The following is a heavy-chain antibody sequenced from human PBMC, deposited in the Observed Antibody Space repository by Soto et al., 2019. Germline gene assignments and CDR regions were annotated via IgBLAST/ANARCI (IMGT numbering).Heavy chain of an antibody. Sequence: QVHLVQSGAEVKKPGASVKVSCKASGYTFTSYGITWVRQAPGQGLEWMGWISAHNGNTDYAQKLQVRVIVTRDTSTSPAYMELRSLRSDYTAVYYCARGRYGDYWGQGALVTVSS. D-gene: IGHD1-1*01. CDR3: ARGRYGDY. CDR2: ISAHNGNT. CDR1: GYTFTSYG. V-gene: IGHV1-18*01. J-gene: IGHJ4*02.